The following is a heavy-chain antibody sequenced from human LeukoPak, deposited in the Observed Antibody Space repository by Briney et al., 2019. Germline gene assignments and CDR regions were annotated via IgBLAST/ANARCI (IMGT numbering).Heavy chain of an antibody. D-gene: IGHD2-15*01. V-gene: IGHV1-18*01. CDR2: ISTYNGNT. J-gene: IGHJ4*02. Sequence: ASVKVSCKASGYTFNIYGIIWVRQAPGQGLEWVGWISTYNGNTNYAPNIQDRVTMTTDTSTSTAYMELRRLRSDDTAVYYCARPYCSGASCHDYFDYWGQGTLVTVSS. CDR3: ARPYCSGASCHDYFDY. CDR1: GYTFNIYG.